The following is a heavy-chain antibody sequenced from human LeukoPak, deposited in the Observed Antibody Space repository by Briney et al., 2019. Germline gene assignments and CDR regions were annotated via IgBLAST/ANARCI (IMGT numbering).Heavy chain of an antibody. CDR3: ARSSYYDFWSVNNYYYYYGMDV. V-gene: IGHV3-30-3*01. Sequence: GRSLRLSCAASGFTFSSYAMHWVRQAPGKGLEWVAVISYDGSNKYYADSVKGRFTISRDNSKNTLYLQMNSLRAEDTAVYYCARSSYYDFWSVNNYYYYYGMDVWGQGTTVTVSS. J-gene: IGHJ6*02. CDR1: GFTFSSYA. CDR2: ISYDGSNK. D-gene: IGHD3-3*01.